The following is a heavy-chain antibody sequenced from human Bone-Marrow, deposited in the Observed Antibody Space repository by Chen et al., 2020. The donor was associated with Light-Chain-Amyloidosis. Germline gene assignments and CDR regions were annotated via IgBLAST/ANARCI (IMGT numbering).Heavy chain of an antibody. Sequence: ELQLEQSGPEVKKPGESRKIPCKGPGYTFPNYWIGWVRQMPGKGLEWMGVIYPDDSDARYSPSFEGQVTISADKSITTAYLQWRSLKASDTAMYYCARRRDGYNFDYWGQGTLVTVSS. CDR2: IYPDDSDA. CDR3: ARRRDGYNFDY. CDR1: GYTFPNYW. V-gene: IGHV5-51*01. D-gene: IGHD5-12*01. J-gene: IGHJ4*02.